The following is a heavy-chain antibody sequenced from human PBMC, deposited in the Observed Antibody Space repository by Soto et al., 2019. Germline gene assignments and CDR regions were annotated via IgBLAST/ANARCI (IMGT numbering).Heavy chain of an antibody. Sequence: QVQLVQSGAEVKKPGSSVKVSCKASGGTFSSYTISWVRQAPGQGLEWMGRIIPILGIANYAQKFQGRVTITADKSTSTAYMELSSLRSEDTVVYYCASGTTVTSLYYYYGMDVWGQGTTVTVSS. V-gene: IGHV1-69*02. CDR2: IIPILGIA. J-gene: IGHJ6*02. CDR3: ASGTTVTSLYYYYGMDV. CDR1: GGTFSSYT. D-gene: IGHD4-17*01.